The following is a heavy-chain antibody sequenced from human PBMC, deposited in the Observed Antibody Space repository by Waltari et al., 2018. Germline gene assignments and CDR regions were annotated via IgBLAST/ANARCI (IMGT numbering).Heavy chain of an antibody. V-gene: IGHV4-38-2*01. Sequence: QVQLQESGPGLVKPSETLSITCAVSGYSISSGYYWGWIRQPPGKGLEWIGSSYHSGSTYFHPSLKSRVTISVDTSKNQFSLKLSSVTSSDTAVYYCARPGNSDWYFDLWGRGTLVTVSS. CDR2: SYHSGST. CDR3: ARPGNSDWYFDL. D-gene: IGHD4-4*01. CDR1: GYSISSGYY. J-gene: IGHJ2*01.